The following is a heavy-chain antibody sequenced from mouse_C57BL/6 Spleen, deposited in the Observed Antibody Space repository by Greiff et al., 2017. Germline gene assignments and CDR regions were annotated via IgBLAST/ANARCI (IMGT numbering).Heavy chain of an antibody. J-gene: IGHJ2*01. CDR3: TRSGFTTVVAPYFDY. CDR1: GYTFTDYE. D-gene: IGHD1-1*01. Sequence: QVQLQQSGAELVRPGASVTLSCKASGYTFTDYEMHWVKQTPVHGLEWIGAIDPETGGTAYNQKFKGKAILTADKSSSTAYMELRSLTSEDSAVYYWTRSGFTTVVAPYFDYWGQGTTLTVSS. V-gene: IGHV1-15*01. CDR2: IDPETGGT.